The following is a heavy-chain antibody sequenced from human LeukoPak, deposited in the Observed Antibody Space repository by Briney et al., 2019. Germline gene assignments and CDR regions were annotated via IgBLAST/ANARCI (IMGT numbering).Heavy chain of an antibody. CDR1: GFSFSRFA. V-gene: IGHV3-23*01. J-gene: IGHJ3*02. CDR3: VPEGFDI. Sequence: GSLRLSCEISGFSFSRFAMNWVRQAPGQGLEWISIISGSGSSAYYADSVKGRFIVSRDNFKNTVNLEMSSLRVEDTAVYYCVPEGFDIWGQGKMVTVS. CDR2: ISGSGSSA.